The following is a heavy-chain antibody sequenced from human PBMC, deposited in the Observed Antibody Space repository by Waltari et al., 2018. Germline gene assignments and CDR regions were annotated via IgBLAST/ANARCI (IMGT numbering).Heavy chain of an antibody. J-gene: IGHJ4*02. CDR2: ITPDGSKI. CDR1: GFAFRSYW. Sequence: EVQLVESGGGFVQPGGSLRLSCAVPGFAFRSYWMHWVRQAPGKGLVWVSRITPDGSKINYADSVGGRFTISRDNAKNTLYLQMDSLRAEDTALYYCALDFGGNEDYWGQGIPVTVSS. V-gene: IGHV3-74*01. CDR3: ALDFGGNEDY. D-gene: IGHD1-1*01.